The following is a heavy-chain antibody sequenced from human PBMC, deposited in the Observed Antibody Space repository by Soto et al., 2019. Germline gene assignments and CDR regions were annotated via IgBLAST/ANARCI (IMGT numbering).Heavy chain of an antibody. CDR1: GFTFSIYA. J-gene: IGHJ4*02. Sequence: LRLSCAASGFTFSIYAMSWVRQAPGKGLEWVSAISGSGGSTYYADSVKGRFTISRDNSKNTLYLQMNSLRAEDTAVYYCAKSIRFLEWLSDYWGQGTLVTVSS. D-gene: IGHD3-3*01. CDR2: ISGSGGST. CDR3: AKSIRFLEWLSDY. V-gene: IGHV3-23*01.